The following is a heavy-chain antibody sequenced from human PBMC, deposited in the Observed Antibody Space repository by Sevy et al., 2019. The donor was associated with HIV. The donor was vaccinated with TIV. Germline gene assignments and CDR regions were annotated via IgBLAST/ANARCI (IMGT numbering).Heavy chain of an antibody. D-gene: IGHD2-2*01. V-gene: IGHV3-21*01. CDR3: ARESCSSTSCYVDY. J-gene: IGHJ4*02. CDR2: ISSSSSYI. CDR1: GFTFSSYS. Sequence: GGSLRLSCAASGFTFSSYSMNWVRQAPGKGLEWVSSISSSSSYIYYEDSVKGRFTISRDNAKNSLYLQMNSLRAEDTAVYYCARESCSSTSCYVDYWGQGTLVTVSS.